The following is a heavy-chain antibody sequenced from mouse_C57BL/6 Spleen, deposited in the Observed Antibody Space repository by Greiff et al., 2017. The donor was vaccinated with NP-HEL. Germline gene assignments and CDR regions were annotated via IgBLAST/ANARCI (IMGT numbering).Heavy chain of an antibody. CDR1: GYTFTSYG. J-gene: IGHJ2*01. Sequence: VQGVESGAELARPGASVKLSCKASGYTFTSYGISWVKQRTGQGLEWIGEIYPRSGNTYYNEKFKGKATLTADKSSSTAYMELRSLTSEDSAVYFCARRGDDYDPSYYFDYWGQGTTLTVSS. CDR2: IYPRSGNT. D-gene: IGHD2-4*01. V-gene: IGHV1-81*01. CDR3: ARRGDDYDPSYYFDY.